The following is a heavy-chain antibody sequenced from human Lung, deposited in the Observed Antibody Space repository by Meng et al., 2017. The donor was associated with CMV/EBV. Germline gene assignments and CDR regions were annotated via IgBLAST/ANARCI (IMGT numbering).Heavy chain of an antibody. Sequence: SETLSLTCTVSGGSFSRGDYYWNWVRQPPGKGLEWIGSVYYSGSTNYNPSLKSRLNISIDTSKNQFFLKMNSVTAADTAMYYCARDPLLCSGTRCFHLFDPWGQGTLVTVSS. CDR1: GGSFSRGDYY. J-gene: IGHJ5*02. D-gene: IGHD2-15*01. CDR3: ARDPLLCSGTRCFHLFDP. V-gene: IGHV4-30-4*08. CDR2: VYYSGST.